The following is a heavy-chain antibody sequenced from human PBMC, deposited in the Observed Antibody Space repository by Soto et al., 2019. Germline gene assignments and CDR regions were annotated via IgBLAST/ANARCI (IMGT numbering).Heavy chain of an antibody. CDR3: AKNGRDTTLTTLDY. J-gene: IGHJ4*02. Sequence: GGSLRLSCAASGFTFSSYAMSWVRQAPGKGLEWVSGISGRGGGTYYADSVKGRFTISRDNSKNTLYLQMNSLRAEDTAVYYCAKNGRDTTLTTLDYWAQGTPVTVSS. D-gene: IGHD4-17*01. CDR1: GFTFSSYA. CDR2: ISGRGGGT. V-gene: IGHV3-23*01.